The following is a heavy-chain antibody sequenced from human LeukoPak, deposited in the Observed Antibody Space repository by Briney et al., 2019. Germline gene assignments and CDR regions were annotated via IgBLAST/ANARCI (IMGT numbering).Heavy chain of an antibody. J-gene: IGHJ4*02. V-gene: IGHV3-21*04. CDR2: ISSSSSYI. CDR1: GFTFSSYS. D-gene: IGHD5-24*01. CDR3: AKDHAEMATSFDY. Sequence: PGGSLRLSCAASGFTFSSYSMNWVRQAPGKGLEWVSSISSSSSYIYYADSVKGRFTISRDNSKNTLYLQMNSLRAEDTAVYYCAKDHAEMATSFDYWGQGTLVTVSS.